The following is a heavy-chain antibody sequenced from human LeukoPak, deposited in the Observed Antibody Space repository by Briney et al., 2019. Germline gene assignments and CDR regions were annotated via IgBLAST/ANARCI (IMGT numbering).Heavy chain of an antibody. V-gene: IGHV3-7*01. D-gene: IGHD2-15*01. CDR3: ARESCSGGSCYSGLVAFDI. J-gene: IGHJ3*02. CDR2: IRQDGSEK. Sequence: GGSLRLSCAASGFTFSSYWMSWVRQAPGKGLEWVANIRQDGSEKYYVDSVKGRFTISRDNAKNSLYLQMNSLRAEDTAVYYCARESCSGGSCYSGLVAFDIWGQGTMVTVSS. CDR1: GFTFSSYW.